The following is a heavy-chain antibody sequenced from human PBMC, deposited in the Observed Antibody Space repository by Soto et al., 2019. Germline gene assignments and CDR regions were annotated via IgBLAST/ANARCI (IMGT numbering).Heavy chain of an antibody. D-gene: IGHD2-2*01. V-gene: IGHV1-8*01. J-gene: IGHJ6*02. Sequence: GLEWMGWMNPNSGNTGYAQKFQGRVTMTRNTSISTAYMELSSLRSEDTAVYYYAREIVVVPAALYYYYYGMDVWGQGTTVTVSS. CDR3: AREIVVVPAALYYYYYGMDV. CDR2: MNPNSGNT.